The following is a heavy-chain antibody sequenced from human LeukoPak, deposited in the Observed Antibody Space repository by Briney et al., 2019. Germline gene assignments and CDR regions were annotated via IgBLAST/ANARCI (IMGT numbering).Heavy chain of an antibody. J-gene: IGHJ6*03. Sequence: GGSLRLSCAASGFTFSSYAMSWVRQAPGKGLEWVSAISGSGGSTYYADSVKGRFTISRDNSKNTLYLQMNSLRAEDTAVYYCARAPRPFNWGEYYYYYYMDVWGKGTTVTVSS. V-gene: IGHV3-23*01. CDR3: ARAPRPFNWGEYYYYYYMDV. CDR1: GFTFSSYA. D-gene: IGHD7-27*01. CDR2: ISGSGGST.